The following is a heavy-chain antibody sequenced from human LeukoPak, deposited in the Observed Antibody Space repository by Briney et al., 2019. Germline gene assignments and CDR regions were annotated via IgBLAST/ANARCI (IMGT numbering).Heavy chain of an antibody. Sequence: PGGSLRLSCAASGFRFSSYDIHWVRQPPGKGLEWVTFIESDGTKEYYADSVKGRFTISRDNSKNTVYVQMNTLRAEDTAVYYCAKEGSGWYYLDYWGQGTVVTVSS. CDR2: IESDGTKE. J-gene: IGHJ4*02. CDR3: AKEGSGWYYLDY. CDR1: GFRFSSYD. D-gene: IGHD6-19*01. V-gene: IGHV3-30*02.